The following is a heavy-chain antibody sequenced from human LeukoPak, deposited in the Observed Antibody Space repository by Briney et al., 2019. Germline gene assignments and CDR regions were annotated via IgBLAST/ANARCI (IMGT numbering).Heavy chain of an antibody. Sequence: GGSLRLSCAASVFTFSSYSMNWLRQAPGKGLEGVSYITTSSSTIYYADSVNGQFTISRDNGKDSLYLQMNSLIAEDTSVDYCSRDSTHGYGGNSDYWGQGTLVTVSS. J-gene: IGHJ4*02. CDR1: VFTFSSYS. CDR3: SRDSTHGYGGNSDY. CDR2: ITTSSSTI. V-gene: IGHV3-48*01. D-gene: IGHD4-23*01.